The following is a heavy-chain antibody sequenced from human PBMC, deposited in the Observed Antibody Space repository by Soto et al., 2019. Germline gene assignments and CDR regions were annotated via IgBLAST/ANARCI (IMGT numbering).Heavy chain of an antibody. CDR1: GFTFSAYA. Sequence: EVQLLESGGGLVQPGGSLRLSCAASGFTFSAYAMSWVRQAPGKGMEWVSAISGPSPSTYYADSVQGRFTISRDSSRKTLVLQMNTLRAEDTAVYFCAIRIFGVEYWGQGTQVTVSS. CDR2: ISGPSPST. CDR3: AIRIFGVEY. D-gene: IGHD3-3*01. V-gene: IGHV3-23*01. J-gene: IGHJ4*02.